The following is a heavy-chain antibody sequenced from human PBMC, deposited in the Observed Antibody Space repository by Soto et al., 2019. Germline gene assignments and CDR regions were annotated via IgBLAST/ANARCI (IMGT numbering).Heavy chain of an antibody. Sequence: QVQLQESGPGLVKASETLSLTCTVSGDSISTDYWSWIRQPPGKRLEYIGFIYNGGSPNYSPSLESRVTLSPDTSKNQFSLTLSSVTAADTAVYYCARGEWFLRGYGMDVWGRGTTVTVS. V-gene: IGHV4-59*01. D-gene: IGHD3-3*01. CDR3: ARGEWFLRGYGMDV. CDR2: IYNGGSP. CDR1: GDSISTDY. J-gene: IGHJ6*02.